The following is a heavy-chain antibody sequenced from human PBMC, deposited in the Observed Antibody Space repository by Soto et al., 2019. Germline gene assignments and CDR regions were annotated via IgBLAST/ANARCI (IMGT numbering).Heavy chain of an antibody. CDR1: VFTFITNS. D-gene: IGHD2-15*01. V-gene: IGHV3-23*01. CDR2: ISDDGGAT. J-gene: IGHJ6*02. CDR3: ANGNPRGGSDVDV. Sequence: WLSXRLSWSCSVFTFITNSIMLFRHAPGKGLEWVSSISDDGGATYYADSVNGRFTISRYNSKNTLYLQLNSLSAEDTAVYFCANGNPRGGSDVDVWGHGTTVTVYS.